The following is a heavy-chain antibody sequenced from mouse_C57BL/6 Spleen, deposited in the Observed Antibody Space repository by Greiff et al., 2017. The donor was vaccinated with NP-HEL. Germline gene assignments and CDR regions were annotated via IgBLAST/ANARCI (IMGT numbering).Heavy chain of an antibody. CDR1: GYTFTGYW. J-gene: IGHJ4*01. CDR2: ILPGSGST. V-gene: IGHV1-9*01. CDR3: ARGGTTVYYYAIDY. Sequence: LQQSGASVKLSCKATGYTFTGYWIEWVKQRPGHGLEWIGEILPGSGSTNYNEKFKGKATFTADTSSNTAYMQLSSLTTEDSAIYYCARGGTTVYYYAIDYWGQGTSVTVSS. D-gene: IGHD1-1*01.